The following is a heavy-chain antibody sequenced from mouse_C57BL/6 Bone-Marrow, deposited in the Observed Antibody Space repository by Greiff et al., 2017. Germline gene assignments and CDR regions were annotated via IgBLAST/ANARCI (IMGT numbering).Heavy chain of an antibody. CDR3: ARPGRSGFAY. Sequence: EVQVVESGGDLVKPGGSLKLSCAASGFTFSSYGMSWVRQTPDKRLEWVATISSGGSYTYYPDSVKGRFTISRDNAKNTLYLQMSSLKSEDTAMYYCARPGRSGFAYWGQGTLVTVSA. CDR1: GFTFSSYG. D-gene: IGHD3-3*01. V-gene: IGHV5-6*01. CDR2: ISSGGSYT. J-gene: IGHJ3*01.